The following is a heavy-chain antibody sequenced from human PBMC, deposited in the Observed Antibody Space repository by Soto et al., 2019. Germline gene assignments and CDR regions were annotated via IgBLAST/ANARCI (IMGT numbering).Heavy chain of an antibody. D-gene: IGHD3-3*01. CDR1: GYTFTSYY. Sequence: GASVKVSCKASGYTFTSYYMHWVRQAPGQGLEWMGIINPSGGSTSYAQKFQGRVTMTRDTSTSTVYMELSSLRSEDTAVYYCARASFGVVLGYYYYGMDVWGQGTTVTVSS. V-gene: IGHV1-46*01. CDR2: INPSGGST. CDR3: ARASFGVVLGYYYYGMDV. J-gene: IGHJ6*02.